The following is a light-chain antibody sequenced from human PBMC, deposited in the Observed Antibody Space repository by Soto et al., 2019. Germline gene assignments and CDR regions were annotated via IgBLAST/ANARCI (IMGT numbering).Light chain of an antibody. CDR3: QQSYSPPPIT. V-gene: IGKV1-39*01. CDR1: QSISSY. J-gene: IGKJ5*01. CDR2: AAS. Sequence: DIQMTQSPSSLSASVGDRVTITCRTSQSISSYLNWYQQKPGKAPKLLIYAASSLQSGVPSRFSGSGSGTDFTLTISSLQPEDFGTYYCQQSYSPPPITFGQGTRLEIK.